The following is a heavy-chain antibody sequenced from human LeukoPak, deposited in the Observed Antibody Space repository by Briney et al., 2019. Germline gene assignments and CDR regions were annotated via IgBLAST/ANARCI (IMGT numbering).Heavy chain of an antibody. D-gene: IGHD5-12*01. CDR1: GFTFRSYS. J-gene: IGHJ4*02. Sequence: GGALKISLAASGFTFRSYSMNLVRQAPGKGLELGSSISSSSSYIYYADSVKGRFTISRDNAKNSLYLQMNSLRAEDTAVYYCARDRNSGYDSSFDYWGQGTLVTVSS. CDR3: ARDRNSGYDSSFDY. CDR2: ISSSSSYI. V-gene: IGHV3-21*01.